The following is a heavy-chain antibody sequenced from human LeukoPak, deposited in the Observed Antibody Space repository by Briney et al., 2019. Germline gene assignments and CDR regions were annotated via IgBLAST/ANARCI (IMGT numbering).Heavy chain of an antibody. Sequence: SETLSLTCTVSGGSISGYYWNWIRQPPGKGLEWIGYIYTSGSTNYNPSLKSRVTMSVDTSKNQFSLKLSSVTAADTAVYYCARDSGTTGEVKFDPWGQGTLVTVSS. CDR3: ARDSGTTGEVKFDP. V-gene: IGHV4-4*08. D-gene: IGHD3-10*01. J-gene: IGHJ5*02. CDR1: GGSISGYY. CDR2: IYTSGST.